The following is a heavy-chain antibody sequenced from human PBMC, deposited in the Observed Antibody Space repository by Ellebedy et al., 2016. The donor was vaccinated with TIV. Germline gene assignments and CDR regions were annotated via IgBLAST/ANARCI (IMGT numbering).Heavy chain of an antibody. CDR2: IIPLLNMA. J-gene: IGHJ4*02. Sequence: AASVKVSCKTSGGSLSIYPIAWVRQAPGQGLEWIGRIIPLLNMANYAQKLEGRVTITADRSTGTAYMELRGLTADDTAVYYCARAGHCGGDCYPHWGQGTQVIVSS. CDR1: GGSLSIYP. CDR3: ARAGHCGGDCYPH. D-gene: IGHD2-21*02. V-gene: IGHV1-69*04.